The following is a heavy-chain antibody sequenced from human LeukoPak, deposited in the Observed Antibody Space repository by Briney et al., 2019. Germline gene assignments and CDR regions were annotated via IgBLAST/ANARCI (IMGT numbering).Heavy chain of an antibody. V-gene: IGHV3-15*01. CDR3: ALVAGTGESGSEAPFDY. D-gene: IGHD6-19*01. CDR2: IKSRANGGTT. CDR1: GFTFSDAW. Sequence: GGSLRLSCAASGFTFSDAWMTWVRQAPGEGLEWVGRIKSRANGGTTDYAAPVKGRFTISRDDSKNTLYLQMNSLKTEDTAVYYCALVAGTGESGSEAPFDYWGQGTLVTVSS. J-gene: IGHJ4*02.